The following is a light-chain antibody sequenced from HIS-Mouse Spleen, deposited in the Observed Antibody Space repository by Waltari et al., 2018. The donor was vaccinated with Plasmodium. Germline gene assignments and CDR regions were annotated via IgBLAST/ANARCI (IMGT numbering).Light chain of an antibody. CDR2: EGS. V-gene: IGLV2-23*03. CDR1: SSDVGSYKL. Sequence: SALTQPASVSGSPGQSITISCTGTSSDVGSYKLVSWYHQHPGKAPKLMIYEGSKRPSGVSNRFSGSKSGNTASLTISGLQAEDEADYYCCSYAGSSTFVVFGGGTKLTVL. J-gene: IGLJ2*01. CDR3: CSYAGSSTFVV.